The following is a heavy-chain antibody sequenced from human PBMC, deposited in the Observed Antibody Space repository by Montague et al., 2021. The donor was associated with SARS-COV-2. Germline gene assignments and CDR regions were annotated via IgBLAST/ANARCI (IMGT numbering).Heavy chain of an antibody. D-gene: IGHD1-26*01. Sequence: SETLSLTCTVSGGSISSSSYYWGWIRQPPGKGLEWIGSIYYSASTYYNPSLKSRVTISVDTSKNQFSLKLSSVTAADTAVYYCVEIVGAADYWGQGTLATVSS. CDR2: IYYSAST. J-gene: IGHJ4*02. CDR1: GGSISSSSYY. V-gene: IGHV4-39*01. CDR3: VEIVGAADY.